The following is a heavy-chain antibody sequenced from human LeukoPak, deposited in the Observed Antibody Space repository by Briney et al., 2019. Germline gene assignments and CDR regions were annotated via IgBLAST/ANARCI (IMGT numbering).Heavy chain of an antibody. CDR3: ARMVLLGYCSSTSCSNFWFDP. Sequence: SETLSLTCTVSGGSISSYYWSWIRQPAGKGLEWIGRIYTSGSTNYNPSLKSRVTKSVDTSKNQFSLKLSSVTAADTAVYYCARMVLLGYCSSTSCSNFWFDPWGQGTLVTVSS. V-gene: IGHV4-4*07. D-gene: IGHD2-2*01. CDR1: GGSISSYY. J-gene: IGHJ5*02. CDR2: IYTSGST.